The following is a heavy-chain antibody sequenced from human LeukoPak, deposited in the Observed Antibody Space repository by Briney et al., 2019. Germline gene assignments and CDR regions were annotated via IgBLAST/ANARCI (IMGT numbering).Heavy chain of an antibody. Sequence: GGSLRLSCAASGFTVSSNYMTWVRQAPGKGLEWVSVIYSGGGTYYADSVKGRFTISRDNFKNTLYLQMNSLRAEDTAVYYCAKWGRGGWSLDYWGQGTLVTVSS. CDR2: IYSGGGT. CDR3: AKWGRGGWSLDY. J-gene: IGHJ4*02. D-gene: IGHD6-19*01. CDR1: GFTVSSNY. V-gene: IGHV3-53*01.